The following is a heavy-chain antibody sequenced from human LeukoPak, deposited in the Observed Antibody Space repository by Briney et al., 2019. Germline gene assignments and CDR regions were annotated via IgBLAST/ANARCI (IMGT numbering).Heavy chain of an antibody. V-gene: IGHV4-38-2*01. CDR2: IYHSGST. Sequence: SETLSLTCAVSGYSISSGYYWGWIRQPPGKGLEWIGSIYHSGSTYYNPSLKSRVTISVDTSKNQLSLKLSSVTAADTAVYYCASHRRRGAAAEPDYWGQGTLVTVSS. J-gene: IGHJ4*02. CDR3: ASHRRRGAAAEPDY. CDR1: GYSISSGYY. D-gene: IGHD6-13*01.